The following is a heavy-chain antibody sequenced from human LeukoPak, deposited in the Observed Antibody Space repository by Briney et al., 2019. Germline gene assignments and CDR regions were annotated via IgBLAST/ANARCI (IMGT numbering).Heavy chain of an antibody. CDR1: GFTFSSYG. CDR2: IRYDGSNK. D-gene: IGHD2-2*01. CDR3: XXSSPNCYAAGDY. J-gene: IGHJ4*02. Sequence: HPGGSLRLSCAASGFTFSSYGMHWVRQAPGKGLEWVAFIRYDGSNKYYADSVKGRFTISRDNSKNTLYLQMNSLRAEDTAVYYXXXSSPNCYAAGDYWGQGTLVTVSS. V-gene: IGHV3-30*02.